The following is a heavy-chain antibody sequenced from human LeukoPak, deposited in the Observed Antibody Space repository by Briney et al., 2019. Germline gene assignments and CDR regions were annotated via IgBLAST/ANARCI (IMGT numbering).Heavy chain of an antibody. J-gene: IGHJ5*02. CDR3: ARAYHSSWYLNWFDP. CDR2: TYYSGST. CDR1: GGSISSYY. V-gene: IGHV4-59*08. D-gene: IGHD6-13*01. Sequence: SETLSLTCTVSGGSISSYYWSWIRQPPGKGLEWIGYTYYSGSTNYNPSLKSRVTISVDTSKNEFSLKLSSVTAADTAVYYCARAYHSSWYLNWFDPWGQGTPVTVSS.